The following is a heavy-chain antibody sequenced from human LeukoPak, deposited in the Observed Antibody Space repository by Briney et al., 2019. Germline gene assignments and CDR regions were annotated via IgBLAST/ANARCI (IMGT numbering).Heavy chain of an antibody. CDR2: ISSSGSTI. Sequence: GGSLRLSCAASGFTFSSYEMNWVRQAPGKGLEWVSYISSSGSTIYYADSVKGRFTISRDNAKNSLYLQMNSLRAEDTAAYYCARVPYYYGSGSYWNYYFDYWGQGTLVTVSS. V-gene: IGHV3-48*03. CDR1: GFTFSSYE. CDR3: ARVPYYYGSGSYWNYYFDY. J-gene: IGHJ4*02. D-gene: IGHD3-10*01.